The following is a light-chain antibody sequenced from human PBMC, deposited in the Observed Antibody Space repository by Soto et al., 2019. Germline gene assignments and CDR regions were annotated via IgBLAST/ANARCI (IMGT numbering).Light chain of an antibody. Sequence: QSGLIQPPSASGSPGQSVTISCTGTSSDIGGNNYVSWYQQHPGKVPKLMIYQVNKRPSGVPDRFSGSKSGNSASLTVTGLQAEDEADYYCSSYVGSNSVVFGGWTKVTVL. CDR3: SSYVGSNSVV. CDR2: QVN. J-gene: IGLJ2*01. CDR1: SSDIGGNNY. V-gene: IGLV2-8*01.